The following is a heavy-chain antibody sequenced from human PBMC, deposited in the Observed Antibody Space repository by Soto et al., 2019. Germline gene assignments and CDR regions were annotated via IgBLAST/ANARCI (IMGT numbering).Heavy chain of an antibody. CDR1: GGTFSSYA. V-gene: IGHV1-69*13. Sequence: SVKVSCKASGGTFSSYAISWVRQAPGQGLEWMGGIIPIFGTANYAQKFQGRVTITADESTSTAYMELSSLRSEDAAVYYCARGGVLRYYDSSGYNKGAFDIWGQGTMVTVSS. CDR3: ARGGVLRYYDSSGYNKGAFDI. CDR2: IIPIFGTA. J-gene: IGHJ3*02. D-gene: IGHD3-22*01.